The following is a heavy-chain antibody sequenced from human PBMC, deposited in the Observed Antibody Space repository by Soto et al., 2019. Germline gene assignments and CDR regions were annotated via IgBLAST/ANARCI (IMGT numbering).Heavy chain of an antibody. D-gene: IGHD3-3*01. Sequence: QVQLQQWGAGLLKPSETLSLTCAVYGGSFSGYYWSWIRQPPGKGLEWIGEINHSGSTNYNPSLNCRATISVDTSKNQFSLKLSSVTAADTAVYYCASGPIRFLEWLSGGMDVWGQGTTVTVSS. V-gene: IGHV4-34*01. J-gene: IGHJ6*02. CDR2: INHSGST. CDR1: GGSFSGYY. CDR3: ASGPIRFLEWLSGGMDV.